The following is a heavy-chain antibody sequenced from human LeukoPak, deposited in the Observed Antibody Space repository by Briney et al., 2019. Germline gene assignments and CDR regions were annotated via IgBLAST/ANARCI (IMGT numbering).Heavy chain of an antibody. J-gene: IGHJ4*02. CDR2: IYHSGST. Sequence: SQTLSLTCTVSGGSISSGGYYWSWIRQPPGKGLEWIGYIYHSGSTYYNPSLKSRVTISVDRSKNQFSLKLSSVTAADTAVYYCARVKRDFGYCSGGSCYSFDYWGQGTLVTVSS. CDR3: ARVKRDFGYCSGGSCYSFDY. V-gene: IGHV4-30-2*01. D-gene: IGHD2-15*01. CDR1: GGSISSGGYY.